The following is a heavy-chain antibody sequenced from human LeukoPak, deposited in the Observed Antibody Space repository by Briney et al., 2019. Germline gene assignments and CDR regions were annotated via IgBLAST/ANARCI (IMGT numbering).Heavy chain of an antibody. CDR1: GGTFSSYA. CDR2: IIPIFGTA. J-gene: IGHJ4*02. CDR3: ARDRIGRDGYNYVY. D-gene: IGHD5-24*01. V-gene: IGHV1-69*13. Sequence: GASVKVSCKTSGGTFSSYAISWVRQAPGQGREWMGGIIPIFGTANYAQKFQGRVTITADESTSTAYMELSSLRSEDTAVYYCARDRIGRDGYNYVYWGQGTLVTVSS.